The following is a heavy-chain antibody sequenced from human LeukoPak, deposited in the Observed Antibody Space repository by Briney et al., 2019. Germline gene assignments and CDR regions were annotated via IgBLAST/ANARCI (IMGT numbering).Heavy chain of an antibody. V-gene: IGHV1-8*01. CDR3: ARGGPRYDILTEGSWFDP. CDR2: MNPNSGNT. CDR1: GYTFTSYD. J-gene: IGHJ5*02. Sequence: ASVKVSCKASGYTFTSYDINWVRQATGQGLEWMGWMNPNSGNTGYAQKFQGRVTMTRNTSISTAYMELRSLRSDDTAVYYCARGGPRYDILTEGSWFDPWGQGTLVTVSS. D-gene: IGHD3-9*01.